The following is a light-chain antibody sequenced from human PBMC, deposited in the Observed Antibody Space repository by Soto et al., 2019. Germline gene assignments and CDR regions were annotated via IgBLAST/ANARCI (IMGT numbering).Light chain of an antibody. CDR1: QSVSSN. Sequence: EIVLTQSQATLSLSPLEGGTLXCRPSQSVSSNLAWYQQKPGQAPRLLIYGASTRATGIPARFSGSGSGTEFTLTISSLQSEDFAVYYCQQYNNWPPITFGQGTRLEIK. V-gene: IGKV3-15*01. CDR2: GAS. J-gene: IGKJ5*01. CDR3: QQYNNWPPIT.